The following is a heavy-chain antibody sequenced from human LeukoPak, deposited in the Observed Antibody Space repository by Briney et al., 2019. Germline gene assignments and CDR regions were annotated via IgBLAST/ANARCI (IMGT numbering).Heavy chain of an antibody. CDR3: ARGPTGYYTFDY. J-gene: IGHJ4*02. D-gene: IGHD3/OR15-3a*01. CDR2: IKQDGSEK. CDR1: GFTFSSYW. Sequence: GGSLRLSCAASGFTFSSYWMSWVHQAPGKGLEWVANIKQDGSEKYYVDSVKGRFTISRDNAKNSLSLQMNSLRAEDTAVYYCARGPTGYYTFDYWGQGTLVTVSS. V-gene: IGHV3-7*04.